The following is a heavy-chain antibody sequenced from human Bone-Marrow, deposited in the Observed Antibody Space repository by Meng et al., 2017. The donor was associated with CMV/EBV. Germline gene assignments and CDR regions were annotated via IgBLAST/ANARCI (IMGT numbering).Heavy chain of an antibody. D-gene: IGHD1-1*01. Sequence: GSLRLSCTVSGGSISSYYWSWIRQPPGKGLEWIGYIYYSGSTNYNPSLKSRVTISVDTSKNQFSLKLSPVTAADTAVYYCARAVTTTGTHYYYYYGMDVWGQGTMVTVSS. V-gene: IGHV4-59*01. CDR3: ARAVTTTGTHYYYYYGMDV. CDR2: IYYSGST. CDR1: GGSISSYY. J-gene: IGHJ6*02.